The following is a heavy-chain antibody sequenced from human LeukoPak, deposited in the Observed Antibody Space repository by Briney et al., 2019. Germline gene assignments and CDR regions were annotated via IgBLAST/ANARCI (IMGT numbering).Heavy chain of an antibody. CDR2: MNPNSGNT. J-gene: IGHJ4*02. CDR3: ARVRDQWLRDFDY. Sequence: ASVKVSCKASGYTFTSYDINWVRQAPGQGLEWMGWMNPNSGNTGYAQKFQGRVTMTRNTSISTAYMELSSLRSEDTAVYYCARVRDQWLRDFDYWGQGTLVTVSS. D-gene: IGHD6-19*01. V-gene: IGHV1-8*01. CDR1: GYTFTSYD.